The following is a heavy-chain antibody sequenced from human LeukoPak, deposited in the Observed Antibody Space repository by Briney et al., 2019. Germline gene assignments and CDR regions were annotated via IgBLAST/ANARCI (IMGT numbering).Heavy chain of an antibody. CDR3: ARAPSLRYYYGSGTGRFDP. CDR1: GYSFTSYW. J-gene: IGHJ5*02. D-gene: IGHD3-10*01. CDR2: IYPGDSDT. Sequence: GESLKISCKGSGYSFTSYWIGWVRQMLGKGLEWMGIIYPGDSDTRYSPSFQGQVTISADKSISTAYLQWSSLKASDTAMYYCARAPSLRYYYGSGTGRFDPWGQGTLVTVSS. V-gene: IGHV5-51*01.